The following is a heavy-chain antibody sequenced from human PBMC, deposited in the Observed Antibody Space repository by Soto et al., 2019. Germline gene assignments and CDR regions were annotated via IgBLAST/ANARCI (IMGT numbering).Heavy chain of an antibody. CDR2: IYHSGST. CDR1: GGSISSSNW. CDR3: ASVRGGYYYAMDV. D-gene: IGHD3-10*02. J-gene: IGHJ6*02. V-gene: IGHV4-4*02. Sequence: TLSLTCTVSGGSISSSNWWSWVRQPPGKGLEWIGEIYHSGSTNYNPSLKSRVTISVDKSKNQFSLKLSSVTAADTAVYYCASVRGGYYYAMDVWGQGTTVTVSS.